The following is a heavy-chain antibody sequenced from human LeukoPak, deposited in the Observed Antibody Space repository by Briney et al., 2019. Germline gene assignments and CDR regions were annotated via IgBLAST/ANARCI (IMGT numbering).Heavy chain of an antibody. CDR2: ISGSGGST. J-gene: IGHJ6*03. D-gene: IGHD3/OR15-3a*01. Sequence: GGSLRLSCAASGFTFSSYAMSWVRQAPGKGLEWVSAISGSGGSTYYEDSVKGRFTISRDNSKDTLYLQMNSLRAEDTAVYYCAKDGHYYYYYMDVWGKGTTVTVSS. CDR1: GFTFSSYA. CDR3: AKDGHYYYYYMDV. V-gene: IGHV3-23*01.